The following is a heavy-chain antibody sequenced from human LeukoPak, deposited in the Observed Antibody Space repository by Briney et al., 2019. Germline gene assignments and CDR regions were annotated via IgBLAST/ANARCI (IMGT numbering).Heavy chain of an antibody. Sequence: GGSLRLSCAASGFTFSSFAMTWVRQAPGKGLEWVSSITGTHYTTYNTDSVKGRFTISRDNSKNTLYLQMNSLRADDTAVYYCTKDPNGDYVGAFDPWGQGTLVTVS. CDR1: GFTFSSFA. J-gene: IGHJ5*02. CDR3: TKDPNGDYVGAFDP. V-gene: IGHV3-23*01. CDR2: ITGTHYTT. D-gene: IGHD4-17*01.